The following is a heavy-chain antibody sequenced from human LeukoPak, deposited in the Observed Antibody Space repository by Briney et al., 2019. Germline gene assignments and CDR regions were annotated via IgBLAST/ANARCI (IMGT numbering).Heavy chain of an antibody. V-gene: IGHV3-9*01. J-gene: IGHJ4*02. CDR2: ISWNSGYI. CDR3: AKVRGTYSSGFFFDS. Sequence: GRPLRLSCAASGFTFDDYAMHWVRQPPGKGLEWLSIISWNSGYIGYADSVKGRFTVSRDNAENSVYLQMNSLRPEDTAFYFCAKVRGTYSSGFFFDSWGQGTLVTVSS. D-gene: IGHD6-19*01. CDR1: GFTFDDYA.